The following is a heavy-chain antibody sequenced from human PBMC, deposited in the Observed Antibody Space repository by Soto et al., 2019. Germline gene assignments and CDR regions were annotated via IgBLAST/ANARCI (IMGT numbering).Heavy chain of an antibody. CDR2: VRGSGDVS. CDR3: ANHNWASSGYYMDV. J-gene: IGHJ6*03. CDR1: GLTFINYA. Sequence: GGSLRLSCSASGLTFINYAMSWVLQAPGRGLEWVSSVRGSGDVSYYVDSVKGRFTTSRDNSRNTLSLQLVSLRAEDTAVYYCANHNWASSGYYMDVCGKGTTVTVSS. D-gene: IGHD3-16*01. V-gene: IGHV3-23*01.